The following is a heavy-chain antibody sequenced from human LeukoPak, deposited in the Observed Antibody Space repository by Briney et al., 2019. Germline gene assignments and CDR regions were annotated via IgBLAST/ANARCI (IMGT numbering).Heavy chain of an antibody. CDR3: ARGSYGSGSYYGY. CDR2: INRSGST. J-gene: IGHJ4*02. Sequence: SETLSLTCTVSGGSISSYYWSWIRQPPGKGLEWIGEINRSGSTNYNPSLKSRVTISVDTSKNQFSLKLSSVTAADTAVYYCARGSYGSGSYYGYWGQGTLVTVSS. CDR1: GGSISSYY. V-gene: IGHV4-34*01. D-gene: IGHD3-10*01.